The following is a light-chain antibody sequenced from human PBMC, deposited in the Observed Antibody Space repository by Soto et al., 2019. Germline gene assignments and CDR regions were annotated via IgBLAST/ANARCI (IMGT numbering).Light chain of an antibody. CDR2: AAS. J-gene: IGKJ5*01. CDR3: QQYKSYPVT. CDR1: QDISNF. V-gene: IGKV1-16*02. Sequence: IQMTQSPSSLSASVGDRVTITCRASQDISNFLAWFQQKPGKAPKSLISAASSLQSGVPSKFSGSGSGTDFTLTINSLQPEDFATYYCQQYKSYPVTFGQGTRLDIK.